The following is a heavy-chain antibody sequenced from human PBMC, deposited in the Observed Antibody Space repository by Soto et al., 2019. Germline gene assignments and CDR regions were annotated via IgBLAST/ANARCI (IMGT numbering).Heavy chain of an antibody. V-gene: IGHV1-46*04. CDR2: INPFDGSA. CDR3: ARDYLSSKPSLSYFDY. J-gene: IGHJ4*02. CDR1: GYNFSSHH. Sequence: QVQLVQSGAEVAKPGASVMLSCRASGYNFSSHHMHWVRQAPGQGLEWMGFINPFDGSATHAQKLEGRIATTREKSTSWVFMELTRVTPEDAAVYYCARDYLSSKPSLSYFDYWGQGALVTVSA. D-gene: IGHD4-4*01.